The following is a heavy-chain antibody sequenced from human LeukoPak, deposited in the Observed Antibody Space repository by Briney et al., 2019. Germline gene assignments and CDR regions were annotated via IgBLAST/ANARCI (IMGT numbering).Heavy chain of an antibody. D-gene: IGHD4-17*01. V-gene: IGHV4-4*07. CDR2: IYTSGSS. J-gene: IGHJ4*02. CDR1: GGSISSYY. Sequence: SETLSLTCTVSGGSISSYYWSWIPQPAGKGLEWIGRIYTSGSSNYNPSLKSRVTMSVDTSKNQFSLKLSSVTAADTAVYYCARAGMTTVTDFDYWGQGTLVTVSS. CDR3: ARAGMTTVTDFDY.